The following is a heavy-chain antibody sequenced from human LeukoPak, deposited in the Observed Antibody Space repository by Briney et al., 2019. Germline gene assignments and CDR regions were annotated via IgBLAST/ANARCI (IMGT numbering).Heavy chain of an antibody. V-gene: IGHV3-30-3*01. D-gene: IGHD2-2*01. CDR2: ISYDGSNK. CDR1: GFTFSNYA. Sequence: GGSLRLSCAASGFTFSNYAMHWVRQAPGKGLEWVAVISYDGSNKYYADSVKGRFTISRDNSRNTLYLQMNSLRAEDTAVYYCAREGVPAARTYYSDYWGQGTLVTVSS. CDR3: AREGVPAARTYYSDY. J-gene: IGHJ4*02.